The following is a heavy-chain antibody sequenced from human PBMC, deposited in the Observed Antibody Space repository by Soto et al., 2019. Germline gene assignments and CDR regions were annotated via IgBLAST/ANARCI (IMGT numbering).Heavy chain of an antibody. CDR3: ARSGSGWIEY. CDR2: IYYSGST. CDR1: GVSISSYY. D-gene: IGHD6-19*01. Sequence: PSETLSLTCPVSGVSISSYYWSWIRQPPGKGLVWIGYIYYSGSTNYSPSLKSRVTISVDTSKNQFSLKLSSVTVADTAVYYCARSGSGWIEYWGQGTLVTVSS. J-gene: IGHJ4*02. V-gene: IGHV4-59*01.